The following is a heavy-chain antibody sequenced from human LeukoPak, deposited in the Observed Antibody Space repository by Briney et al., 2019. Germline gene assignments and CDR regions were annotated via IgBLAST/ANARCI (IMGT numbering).Heavy chain of an antibody. CDR1: GGSISSYY. CDR2: IYYSGST. Sequence: PSETLSLTCTVSGGSISSYYWSWIRQPPGKGLEWIRYIYYSGSTNYNPSLKSRVTISVDTSKNQFSLKLSSVTAADTAVYYCASLWGFGEFPYYYGMDVWGQGTTVTVSS. CDR3: ASLWGFGEFPYYYGMDV. J-gene: IGHJ6*02. V-gene: IGHV4-59*08. D-gene: IGHD3-10*01.